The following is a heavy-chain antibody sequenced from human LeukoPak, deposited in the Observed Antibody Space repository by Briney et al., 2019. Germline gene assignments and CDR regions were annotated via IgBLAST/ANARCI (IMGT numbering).Heavy chain of an antibody. CDR1: GYDFTNYY. CDR3: ARGFLSATGPFDY. J-gene: IGHJ4*02. CDR2: NNANSGVT. V-gene: IGHV1-2*06. D-gene: IGHD3-9*01. Sequence: WASVKVSCKASGYDFTNYYINWVRQAPGQGLEWVGRNNANSGVTSYAQKFRGRVTLARDTSINTAYMHLSRLRSDDTAVYFCARGFLSATGPFDYWGQGSLVTVSS.